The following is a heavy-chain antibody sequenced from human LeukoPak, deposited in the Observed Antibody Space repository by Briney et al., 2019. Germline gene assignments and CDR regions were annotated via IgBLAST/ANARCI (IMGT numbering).Heavy chain of an antibody. CDR1: GFTFSDYY. J-gene: IGHJ4*02. CDR2: ISSSGSTI. V-gene: IGHV3-11*01. CDR3: AREKPRGSFDD. Sequence: NPGGSLRLSCAASGFTFSDYYMSWIRQAPGKGLEWVSYISSSGSTIYYADSVKGRFTISRDNAKNSLYLQMNSLGAEDTAVYYCAREKPRGSFDDWGQGTLVTVSS.